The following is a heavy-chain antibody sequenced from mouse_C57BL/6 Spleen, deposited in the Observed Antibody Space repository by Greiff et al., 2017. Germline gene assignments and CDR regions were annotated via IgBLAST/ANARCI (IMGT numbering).Heavy chain of an antibody. D-gene: IGHD1-1*01. J-gene: IGHJ2*01. CDR3: ARGDGSSDY. Sequence: EVQLQQSGPELVKPGASVKISCKASGYTFNDYYMNWVKQSHGKSLEWIGDINPNNGGTSYNQKFKGKATLTVDKSSSTAYMELRSLTSEDSAVYYCARGDGSSDYWGQGTTLTVSS. V-gene: IGHV1-26*01. CDR2: INPNNGGT. CDR1: GYTFNDYY.